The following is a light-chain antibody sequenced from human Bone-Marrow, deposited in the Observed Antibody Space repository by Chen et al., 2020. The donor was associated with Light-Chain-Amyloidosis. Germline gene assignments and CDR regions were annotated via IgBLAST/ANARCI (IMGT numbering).Light chain of an antibody. Sequence: SYQLTQPPSVSVSPGQTARITCYGDDLPTKYAYWYQQKPGQAPLLVIHRDTERPSGISERFSGSSSGTTATLTISGVQAEDEADYHCQSADSSGTYEVIFGGGTKLTVL. CDR3: QSADSSGTYEVI. CDR1: DLPTKY. CDR2: RDT. V-gene: IGLV3-25*03. J-gene: IGLJ2*01.